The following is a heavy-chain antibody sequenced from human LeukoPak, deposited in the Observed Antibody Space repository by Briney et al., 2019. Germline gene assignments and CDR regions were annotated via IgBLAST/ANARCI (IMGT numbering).Heavy chain of an antibody. J-gene: IGHJ3*01. Sequence: TSETLSLTCTVSGGSISGYYWNWIRQPPGKGLEWIGYIYYSGSTNYNPSLKSRVTISVDTSKNQPSLKLSSVTAADTAVYYCAKRIPVTGIVAFDVWGQGTMVTVAS. CDR1: GGSISGYY. V-gene: IGHV4-59*01. D-gene: IGHD6-19*01. CDR2: IYYSGST. CDR3: AKRIPVTGIVAFDV.